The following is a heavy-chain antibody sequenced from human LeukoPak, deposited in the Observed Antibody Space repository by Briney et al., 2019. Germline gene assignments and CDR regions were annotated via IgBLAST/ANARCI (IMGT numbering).Heavy chain of an antibody. CDR1: GGSFSAFY. D-gene: IGHD6-6*01. V-gene: IGHV4-59*08. Sequence: SETLSLTCTVSGGSFSAFYWTWFRQPPGKELEWIGYIYYTGSTNCNPSLKSRVTISVDTSNYQFSLKLSSVTAADTAVYYCATIAGSSSYWGQGTLVTVSS. CDR2: IYYTGST. CDR3: ATIAGSSSY. J-gene: IGHJ4*02.